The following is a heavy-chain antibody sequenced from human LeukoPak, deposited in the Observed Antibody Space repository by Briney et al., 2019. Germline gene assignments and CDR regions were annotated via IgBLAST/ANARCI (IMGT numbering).Heavy chain of an antibody. Sequence: GGSLRLSCRASGFTFSSYSMNWVRQAPGKGLEWVSYISSSSSTIYYADSVKGRFTISRDNAKNSLYLQMNSLRAKDTAVYYCASYPRFGELLGGDYWGQGTLVTVSS. CDR3: ASYPRFGELLGGDY. V-gene: IGHV3-48*01. CDR1: GFTFSSYS. J-gene: IGHJ4*02. CDR2: ISSSSSTI. D-gene: IGHD3-10*01.